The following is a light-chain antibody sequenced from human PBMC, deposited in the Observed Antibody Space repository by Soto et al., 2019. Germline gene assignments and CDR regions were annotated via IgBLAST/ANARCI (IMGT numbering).Light chain of an antibody. CDR1: SSDVGGYNY. CDR3: TSYADSTRPV. V-gene: IGLV2-8*01. Sequence: QSALTQPPSASGSPGQSVTISCTGTSSDVGGYNYVSWYQQHPGKAPKLMIYEVSKRPSGVPDRFSGSKSGNTASLTVSGLQAEDEADYYCTSYADSTRPVLGGGTKLTVL. CDR2: EVS. J-gene: IGLJ3*02.